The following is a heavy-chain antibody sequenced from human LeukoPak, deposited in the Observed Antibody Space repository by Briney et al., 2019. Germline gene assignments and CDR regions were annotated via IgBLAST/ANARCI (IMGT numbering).Heavy chain of an antibody. CDR1: GGSISSYY. Sequence: PSETLSLTCTVSGGSISSYYWSWIRQPPGKGLEWIGYIYYSGSTNYNPSLKSRVTISVDTSKNQFSLKLSSVTAADTAVYFCASIYGDYGDSILDYWGQGTLVTVSS. CDR2: IYYSGST. V-gene: IGHV4-59*12. D-gene: IGHD4-17*01. CDR3: ASIYGDYGDSILDY. J-gene: IGHJ4*02.